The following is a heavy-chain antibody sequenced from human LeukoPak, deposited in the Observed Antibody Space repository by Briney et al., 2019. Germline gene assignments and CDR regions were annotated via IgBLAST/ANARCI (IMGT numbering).Heavy chain of an antibody. CDR1: GFTFSSYW. D-gene: IGHD1-1*01. Sequence: GGSLRLSCAASGFTFSSYWMTWVRQAPGKGLEWVANIKPDGSQIYYVDSVKGRFTISRDNAKNSLYLQMNSLRAEDTAVYYCARDLNWETYWGQGTLVTVSS. V-gene: IGHV3-7*01. J-gene: IGHJ4*02. CDR3: ARDLNWETY. CDR2: IKPDGSQI.